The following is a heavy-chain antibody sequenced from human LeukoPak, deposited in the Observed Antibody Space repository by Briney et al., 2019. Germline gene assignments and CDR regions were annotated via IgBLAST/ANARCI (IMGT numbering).Heavy chain of an antibody. Sequence: GASVKVSCKASGYTFTGYYMHWVRQAPGQGLEWMGWMNPHSGGTNYAQNFQGRVTMTRDTSISTAYMELSGLRSDDTAVYFCARDPSGDRGYFDYWGQGTLVTVSS. J-gene: IGHJ4*02. CDR2: MNPHSGGT. D-gene: IGHD7-27*01. CDR3: ARDPSGDRGYFDY. V-gene: IGHV1-2*02. CDR1: GYTFTGYY.